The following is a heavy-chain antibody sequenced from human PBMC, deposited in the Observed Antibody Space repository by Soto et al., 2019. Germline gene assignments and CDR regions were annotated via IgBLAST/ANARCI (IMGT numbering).Heavy chain of an antibody. CDR1: GYTFTGYY. CDR3: ARVLPQQLIHPYDY. V-gene: IGHV1-2*02. D-gene: IGHD6-13*01. CDR2: INPNSGGT. J-gene: IGHJ4*02. Sequence: GASVKVSCKASGYTFTGYYMHWVRQAPGQGLEWMGWINPNSGGTNYAQKFQGRVTMTRNTSISTAYMELSRLRSDDTAVYYCARVLPQQLIHPYDYWGQGTLVTVSS.